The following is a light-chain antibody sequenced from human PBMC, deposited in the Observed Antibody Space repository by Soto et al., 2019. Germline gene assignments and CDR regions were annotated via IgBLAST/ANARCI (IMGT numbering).Light chain of an antibody. Sequence: DIQMTQSPSSLSASVGDRVTITCQASQDISNYLNWYQQKPGKAPKLVISDASNLETGAPSRFSGSGYGTDFTFTISSLQREDIGTYFCQQYDNLPRSFGPGTTVEI. CDR2: DAS. CDR3: QQYDNLPRS. V-gene: IGKV1-33*01. J-gene: IGKJ3*01. CDR1: QDISNY.